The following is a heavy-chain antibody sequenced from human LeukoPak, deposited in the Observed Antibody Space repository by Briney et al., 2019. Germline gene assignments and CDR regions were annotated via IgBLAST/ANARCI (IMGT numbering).Heavy chain of an antibody. CDR3: ARLANRNYYDSSGYSGAFDI. CDR1: GFTVSSNY. J-gene: IGHJ3*02. Sequence: PGGSLRLSCAASGFTVSSNYMSWVRQAPGKGLEWVSVIYSGGSTYYSDSVKGRFTISRDNSKNTLYLQMNSLRAKDTAVYYCARLANRNYYDSSGYSGAFDIWGQGTMVTVSS. V-gene: IGHV3-53*01. D-gene: IGHD3-22*01. CDR2: IYSGGST.